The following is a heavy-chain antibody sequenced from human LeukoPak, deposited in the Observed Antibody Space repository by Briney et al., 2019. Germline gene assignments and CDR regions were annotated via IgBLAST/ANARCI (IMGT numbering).Heavy chain of an antibody. J-gene: IGHJ4*02. CDR3: ARGSSLRYFDRLLQAPDY. Sequence: PSETLSLTCAVYGGSFSGYYWSWLRQPPGKGLEWIGEINHSGSTNYNPSLKSRVTISVDTSKNQFSLKLSSVTAADTAVYYCARGSSLRYFDRLLQAPDYWGQGTLVTVSS. V-gene: IGHV4-34*01. D-gene: IGHD3-9*01. CDR1: GGSFSGYY. CDR2: INHSGST.